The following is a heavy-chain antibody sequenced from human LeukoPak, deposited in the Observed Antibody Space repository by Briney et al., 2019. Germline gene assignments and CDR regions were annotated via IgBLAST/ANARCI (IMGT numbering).Heavy chain of an antibody. CDR1: GFTFSDYY. Sequence: GGSLRLSCAASGFTFSDYYMSWIRQAPGKGLEWVSYISSSGSTIYYADSVKGRFTISRDNAKNSLYLQMNSLRAEDTAVYYCARVDSAYKTIFGVVIPYTFDPWGQGTLVTVSS. CDR2: ISSSGSTI. D-gene: IGHD3-3*01. J-gene: IGHJ5*02. CDR3: ARVDSAYKTIFGVVIPYTFDP. V-gene: IGHV3-11*04.